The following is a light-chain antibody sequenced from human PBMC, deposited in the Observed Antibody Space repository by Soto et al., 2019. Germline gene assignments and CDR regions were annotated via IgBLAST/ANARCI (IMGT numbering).Light chain of an antibody. V-gene: IGKV1D-16*01. CDR2: TGS. Sequence: DLQMTQSPSSVSASVGDRVTITCRASQAIDSWLAWYQQKPGEAPKLLIFTGSLLHSGVPPRFSGSGSGTDFTLTISSLQPEDFATYHCQQYYTNSQASFGQGTKVEIK. CDR1: QAIDSW. CDR3: QQYYTNSQAS. J-gene: IGKJ1*01.